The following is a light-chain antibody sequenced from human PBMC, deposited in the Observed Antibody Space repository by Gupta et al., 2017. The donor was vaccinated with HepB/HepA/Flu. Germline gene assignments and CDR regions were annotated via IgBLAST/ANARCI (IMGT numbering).Light chain of an antibody. CDR1: QSFNSK. CDR3: QQYYTYSWT. V-gene: IGKV1-5*03. J-gene: IGKJ1*01. Sequence: DIQMTQSPSTLSASVGDRVTITCRASQSFNSKLAWYQQKPGKAPKLLIYQASNLESGVPSRFSGSGSGTEFTLTISSLQTDDFATYYCQQYYTYSWTFGQGTKLEIK. CDR2: QAS.